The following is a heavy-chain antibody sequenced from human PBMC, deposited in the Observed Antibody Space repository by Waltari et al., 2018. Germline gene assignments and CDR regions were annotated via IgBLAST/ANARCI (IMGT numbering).Heavy chain of an antibody. V-gene: IGHV4-34*01. J-gene: IGHJ4*01. D-gene: IGHD2-21*01. CDR2: IHYSGST. CDR1: GESFLGYF. Sequence: QVQLHQWGAGQLKPSETLSLTCAVSGESFLGYFWSWIRQSPGKGLEWLGSIHYSGSTNNKPTLESRLSLSVATTKKRFSLSLTSVTAADAALYFCARYGEVPASYFFDYWGQGTLVTVSS. CDR3: ARYGEVPASYFFDY.